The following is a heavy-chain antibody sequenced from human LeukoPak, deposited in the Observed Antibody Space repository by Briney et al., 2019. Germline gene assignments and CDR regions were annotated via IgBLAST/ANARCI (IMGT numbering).Heavy chain of an antibody. CDR1: GFTFSTYS. CDR3: AREYSSSSGRSFDY. Sequence: GGSLRLSCAASGFTFSTYSMNWVRQAPGKGLEWVSYISSSTTNMYYADSVKGRFTISRDNAKNSLYLQMNSLRAEDTAVCYCAREYSSSSGRSFDYWGQGTLVTVSS. D-gene: IGHD6-6*01. V-gene: IGHV3-48*01. CDR2: ISSSTTNM. J-gene: IGHJ4*02.